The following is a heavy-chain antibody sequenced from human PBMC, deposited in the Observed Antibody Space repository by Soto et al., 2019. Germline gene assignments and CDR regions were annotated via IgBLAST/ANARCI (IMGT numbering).Heavy chain of an antibody. D-gene: IGHD6-19*01. CDR1: GGTFSSYA. J-gene: IGHJ5*02. V-gene: IGHV1-69*13. Sequence: SVKVSCKASGGTFSSYAISWVRQAPGQGLEWMGGIIPIFGTANYAQKFQGRVTITADESTSTAYMELSSLRSEDTAVYYCARDRETGIAVPNSFDPWGQGPLVTVSS. CDR3: ARDRETGIAVPNSFDP. CDR2: IIPIFGTA.